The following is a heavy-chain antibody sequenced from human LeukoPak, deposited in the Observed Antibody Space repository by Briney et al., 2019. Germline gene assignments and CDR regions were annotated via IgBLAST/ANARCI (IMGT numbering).Heavy chain of an antibody. CDR3: ARHRYSGYEYWYFDL. D-gene: IGHD5-12*01. CDR1: GFTFSSYA. Sequence: GRSLRLSCAASGFTFSSYAMHWVRQAPGKGLEWVAVISYDGSNKYYADSVKGRFTISRDNSKNTLYLQMNSLRAEDTAVYYCARHRYSGYEYWYFDLWGRGTLVTVSS. V-gene: IGHV3-30-3*01. CDR2: ISYDGSNK. J-gene: IGHJ2*01.